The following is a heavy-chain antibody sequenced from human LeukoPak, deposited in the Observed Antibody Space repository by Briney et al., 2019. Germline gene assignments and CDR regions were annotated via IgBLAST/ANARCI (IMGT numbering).Heavy chain of an antibody. D-gene: IGHD3-16*01. J-gene: IGHJ4*02. CDR2: ISGSGGST. V-gene: IGHV3-23*01. CDR1: GFTFSSYA. Sequence: GGSLRLSCAASGFTFSSYAMSWVRQTPGTGLEWVSAISGSGGSTYYADSVKGRFTISRDNSKNTLFLQMNSLRAEDTAFYYCASSLLTRGRGPSDYWGQGTLVTVSS. CDR3: ASSLLTRGRGPSDY.